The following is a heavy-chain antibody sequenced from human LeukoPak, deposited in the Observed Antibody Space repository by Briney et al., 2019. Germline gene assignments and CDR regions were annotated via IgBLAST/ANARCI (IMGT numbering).Heavy chain of an antibody. Sequence: YXSWIRQPPGKGLEWIGYIYYSGSTNYNPSLKSRVTISVDTSKNQCSLKLSSVTAADTAVYYCASSTSSSWYYFDYWGQGTLVTVSS. CDR1: Y. J-gene: IGHJ4*02. D-gene: IGHD6-13*01. V-gene: IGHV4-59*08. CDR2: IYYSGST. CDR3: ASSTSSSWYYFDY.